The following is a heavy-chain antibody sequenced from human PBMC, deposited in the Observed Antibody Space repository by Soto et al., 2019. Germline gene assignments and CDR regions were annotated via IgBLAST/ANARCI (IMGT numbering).Heavy chain of an antibody. CDR1: GFTVKSNY. CDR2: TNTGGTT. Sequence: EVQVLATGGGLIQPGGSLRLSCAASGFTVKSNYMSWVRQAPGEGLQWVSITNTGGTTYYADSVKGRFTVSRDNSKNTLYLQMNSLRAEDTAVYYCAKGDGFILAVWDQGTTVSVSS. D-gene: IGHD1-26*01. J-gene: IGHJ6*02. V-gene: IGHV3-53*02. CDR3: AKGDGFILAV.